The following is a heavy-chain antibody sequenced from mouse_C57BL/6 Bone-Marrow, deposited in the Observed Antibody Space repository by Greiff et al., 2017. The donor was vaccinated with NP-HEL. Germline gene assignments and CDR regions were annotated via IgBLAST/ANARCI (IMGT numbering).Heavy chain of an antibody. CDR1: GFSLTSYG. CDR2: IWSDGST. D-gene: IGHD1-1*01. J-gene: IGHJ4*01. CDR3: ARQGYYYGSSHYAMDY. V-gene: IGHV2-6-1*01. Sequence: VMLVESGPGLVAPSQSLSITCTVSGFSLTSYGVHWVRQPPGKGLEWLVVIWSDGSTTYNSALKSRLSISKDNSKSQVFLKMNSLQTDDTAMYYCARQGYYYGSSHYAMDYWGQGTSVTVSS.